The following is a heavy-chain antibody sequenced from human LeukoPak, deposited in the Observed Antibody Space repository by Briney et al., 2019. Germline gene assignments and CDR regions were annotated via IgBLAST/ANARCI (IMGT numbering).Heavy chain of an antibody. Sequence: SVKVSCKASGYTFTSYGISWVRQAPGQGLEWMGRIIPILGIANYAQKFQGRVTITADKSTSTAYMELSSLRSEDTAVYYCARIVVVMTDAFDIWGQGTMVTVSS. J-gene: IGHJ3*02. CDR3: ARIVVVMTDAFDI. V-gene: IGHV1-69*04. D-gene: IGHD3-22*01. CDR1: GYTFTSYG. CDR2: IIPILGIA.